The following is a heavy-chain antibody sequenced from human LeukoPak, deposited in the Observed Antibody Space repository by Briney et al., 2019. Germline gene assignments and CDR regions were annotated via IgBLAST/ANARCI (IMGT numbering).Heavy chain of an antibody. CDR2: ISYDGSNK. Sequence: GGSLRLSCAASGFTFSSYAMHWVRQAPGKGLEWVAVISYDGSNKYYADSVKGRFTISRDNSKNTLYLQMNSLRAEDTAVYYCAREGVYCSSTSCYYFDYWGQGTLVTVSS. D-gene: IGHD2-2*01. V-gene: IGHV3-30-3*01. J-gene: IGHJ4*02. CDR1: GFTFSSYA. CDR3: AREGVYCSSTSCYYFDY.